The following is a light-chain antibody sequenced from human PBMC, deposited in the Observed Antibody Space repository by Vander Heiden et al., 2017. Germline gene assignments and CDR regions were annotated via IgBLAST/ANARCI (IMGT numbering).Light chain of an antibody. CDR1: ISNIGSNY. CDR3: AAWDDSLKGWV. CDR2: MNS. Sequence: QSVLTQPPSASGTPGQRVTISCSGSISNIGSNYVYWYQQVPGTAPKLLISMNSQRPAGVPGRFSGSKSGTSGSLASSGLRSEDEADYYCAAWDDSLKGWVFGGGTKLTVL. V-gene: IGLV1-47*01. J-gene: IGLJ3*02.